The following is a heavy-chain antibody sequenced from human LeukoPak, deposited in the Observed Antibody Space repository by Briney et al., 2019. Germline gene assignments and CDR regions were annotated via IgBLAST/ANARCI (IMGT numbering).Heavy chain of an antibody. CDR2: IDSTSTYI. J-gene: IGHJ4*02. CDR1: GFTFSSYS. D-gene: IGHD2-21*02. CDR3: ASGLPYRGGDCYPAGRFDY. V-gene: IGHV3-21*01. Sequence: GGSLRLSCAASGFTFSSYSMNWVRQAPGKGLEWVSSIDSTSTYIYHADSVKGRFTISRDNAKNSLYLQMNSLRAEDTAVYYCASGLPYRGGDCYPAGRFDYWGQGTLVTVS.